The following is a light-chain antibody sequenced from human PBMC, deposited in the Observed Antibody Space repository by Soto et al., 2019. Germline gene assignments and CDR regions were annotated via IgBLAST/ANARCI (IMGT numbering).Light chain of an antibody. Sequence: DIPLTQSPSTLSASLGERASIXCRASQSISSWLAWYQQKPGKAPKLLIYDASTLESGVPSRFSGSRSGTEFTLTISSLQPDDFATYYCQQYNSYSWTFGQGTKVDIK. CDR1: QSISSW. V-gene: IGKV1-5*01. CDR3: QQYNSYSWT. J-gene: IGKJ1*01. CDR2: DAS.